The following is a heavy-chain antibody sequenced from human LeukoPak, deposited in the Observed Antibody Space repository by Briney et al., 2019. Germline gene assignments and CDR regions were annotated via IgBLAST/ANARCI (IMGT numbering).Heavy chain of an antibody. V-gene: IGHV1-18*01. CDR3: ARQSDYYDSSGKYYYFDY. CDR2: ISAYNGNT. CDR1: GNTFTSYG. J-gene: IGHJ4*02. Sequence: ASVKVSCKASGNTFTSYGISWVRQAPGQGLERMGWISAYNGNTNYAQKLQGRVTMTTDTSTSTAYMELRSLRSDDTAVYYCARQSDYYDSSGKYYYFDYWGQGTLVTVSS. D-gene: IGHD3-22*01.